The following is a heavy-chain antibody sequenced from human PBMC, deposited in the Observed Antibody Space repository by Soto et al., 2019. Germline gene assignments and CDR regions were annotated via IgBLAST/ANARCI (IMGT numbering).Heavy chain of an antibody. CDR2: IYHSGSI. Sequence: SETLSLTCTVSGGSISSGGYSWSWIRQPPGKGLEWIGYIYHSGSIYYNPSLKSRVTISVDRSRNQFSLKLSSVTAADTAVYYCARGPPYLPWGQGTLVTVSS. V-gene: IGHV4-30-2*01. D-gene: IGHD2-21*01. CDR1: GGSISSGGYS. CDR3: ARGPPYLP. J-gene: IGHJ5*02.